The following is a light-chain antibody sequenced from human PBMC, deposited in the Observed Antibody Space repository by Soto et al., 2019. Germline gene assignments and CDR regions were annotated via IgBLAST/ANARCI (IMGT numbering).Light chain of an antibody. J-gene: IGLJ2*01. CDR3: SSYTSSNTLV. CDR1: SSDVGGYNY. V-gene: IGLV2-14*01. Sequence: QSALTQPASVSGSPGQSITISCTGTSSDVGGYNYVSWYQHHPGKAPKLMIYEVSNRPSGVSNRFSGSKSGNTASLTISGLQAEDEAHYYCSSYTSSNTLVFGGGTKLTVL. CDR2: EVS.